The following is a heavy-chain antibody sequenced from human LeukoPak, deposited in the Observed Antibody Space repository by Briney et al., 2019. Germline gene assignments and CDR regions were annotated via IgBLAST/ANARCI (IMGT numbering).Heavy chain of an antibody. CDR2: IWYDGGNK. D-gene: IGHD1-26*01. CDR3: ARPTYSGSYYWFDY. Sequence: GGSLRLSCAASGFTFSSYVMHWVRQAPGKGLEWVAVIWYDGGNKYYADSVKGRFTISRDNSKNTLYLQMNSLRAEDTAVYYCARPTYSGSYYWFDYWGQGTLVTVSS. J-gene: IGHJ4*02. V-gene: IGHV3-33*01. CDR1: GFTFSSYV.